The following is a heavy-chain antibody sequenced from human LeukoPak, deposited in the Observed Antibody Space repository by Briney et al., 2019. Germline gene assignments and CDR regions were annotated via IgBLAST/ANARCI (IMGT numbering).Heavy chain of an antibody. CDR1: GYSFNSHH. V-gene: IGHV1-46*02. CDR3: ARDSGNFHYDMDV. D-gene: IGHD3-10*01. CDR2: KFSHDGTT. Sequence: ASVTVSCTTSGYSFNSHHVHWVRQAPGQGLEWMGVKFSHDGTTSYTQNFQGRLTMTRDTSTSTVYMELSSLRSEDTAVYYCARDSGNFHYDMDVWGQGTTVIVSS. J-gene: IGHJ6*02.